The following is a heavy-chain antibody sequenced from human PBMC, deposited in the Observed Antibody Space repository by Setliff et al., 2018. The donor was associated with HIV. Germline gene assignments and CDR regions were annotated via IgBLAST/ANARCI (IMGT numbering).Heavy chain of an antibody. D-gene: IGHD6-13*01. Sequence: SETLSLTCTVSGGFVSRSSYYWGWIRQPRGKRLEWIGTIYYNGDTQYNPSFKSRVIMSVDTSKNQFSLRLISVTAADTAVYYCARGLRSSSWYGDKYFYYMDVWGKGTTVTVSS. CDR1: GGFVSRSSYY. CDR2: IYYNGDT. V-gene: IGHV4-39*02. J-gene: IGHJ6*04. CDR3: ARGLRSSSWYGDKYFYYMDV.